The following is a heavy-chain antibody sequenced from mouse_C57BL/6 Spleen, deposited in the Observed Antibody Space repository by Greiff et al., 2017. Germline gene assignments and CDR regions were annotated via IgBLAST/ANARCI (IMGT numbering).Heavy chain of an antibody. CDR3: TIITTVLSYFDY. V-gene: IGHV1-5*01. CDR1: GYTFTSYW. CDR2: IYPGNSDT. J-gene: IGHJ2*01. Sequence: VQLQQSGTVLARPGASVKMSCKTSGYTFTSYWMHWVKQRPGQGLEWVGAIYPGNSDTSYNQKFKGKAKLTAVTSASTAYMELSSLTNEDSAVYYCTIITTVLSYFDYWGQGTTLTVSS. D-gene: IGHD1-1*01.